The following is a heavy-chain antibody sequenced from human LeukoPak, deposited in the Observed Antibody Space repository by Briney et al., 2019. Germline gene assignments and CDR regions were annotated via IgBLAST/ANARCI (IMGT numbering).Heavy chain of an antibody. CDR2: ISGSGGST. CDR1: GVSFSSYA. CDR3: ARSLTTQPHFDS. V-gene: IGHV3-23*01. D-gene: IGHD4-11*01. Sequence: PGGSLRLSCAASGVSFSSYAMSWVRQAPGKGLEWVSAISGSGGSTYYADSVKGRFTISRDNSKNTLYLQMNSLRAEDTAVYYCARSLTTQPHFDSWGQGTLVTVSS. J-gene: IGHJ4*02.